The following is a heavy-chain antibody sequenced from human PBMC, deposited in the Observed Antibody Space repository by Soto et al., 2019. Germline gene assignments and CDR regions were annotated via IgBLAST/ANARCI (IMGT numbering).Heavy chain of an antibody. V-gene: IGHV4-31*03. CDR2: IYYSGST. CDR3: ARYSNTDHKDYYYGMDV. CDR1: GGSISSGGYY. D-gene: IGHD4-4*01. J-gene: IGHJ6*02. Sequence: PSETLSLTCTVFGGSISSGGYYWNWIRQHPGKGLEWIGYIYYSGSTYYNPSLKSRVTISVDTSKNQFSLKLSSVTAADTAVYYCARYSNTDHKDYYYGMDVWGQGTTVTVSS.